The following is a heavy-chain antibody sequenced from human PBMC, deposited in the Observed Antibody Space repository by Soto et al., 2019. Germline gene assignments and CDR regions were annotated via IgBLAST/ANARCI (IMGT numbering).Heavy chain of an antibody. D-gene: IGHD6-13*01. Sequence: EVQLLESGGGLVQPGGSLRLSCAASGFTFSSYAMSWVRQAPGKGLEWVSVIIAGSGDKTYYADSVKGRFTISRDNSKSTVYLQMSSLRAEDTAIYYCANFMSSRRFDYWGQGTLVTVSS. CDR3: ANFMSSRRFDY. J-gene: IGHJ4*02. CDR1: GFTFSSYA. V-gene: IGHV3-23*01. CDR2: IIAGSGDKT.